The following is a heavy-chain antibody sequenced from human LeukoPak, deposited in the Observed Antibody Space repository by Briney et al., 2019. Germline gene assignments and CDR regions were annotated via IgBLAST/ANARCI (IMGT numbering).Heavy chain of an antibody. CDR3: ARDHAYDILTGYSISWFDP. V-gene: IGHV1-18*04. J-gene: IGHJ5*02. D-gene: IGHD3-9*01. CDR2: ISAYNGNT. CDR1: GYTFTGYY. Sequence: ASVKVSCKASGYTFTGYYMHWVRQAPGQGLEWMGWISAYNGNTNYAQKLQGRVTMTTDTSTSTAYMELRSLRSDDTAVYYCARDHAYDILTGYSISWFDPWGQGTLVTVSS.